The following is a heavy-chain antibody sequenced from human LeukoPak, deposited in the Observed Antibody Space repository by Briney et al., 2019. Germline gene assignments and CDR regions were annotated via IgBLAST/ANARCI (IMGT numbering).Heavy chain of an antibody. CDR1: RYSFSRYC. CDR3: AILVMAVAGTGY. CDR2: ISAYNVNT. V-gene: IGHV1-18*01. J-gene: IGHJ4*02. Sequence: ASVKVSRKTSRYSFSRYCISWVRQAPGQGLEWVGWISAYNVNTKYAQKFQDRVTMTTDTMTTGTTTSTVYMEVRCLRSDEPSVYYCAILVMAVAGTGYWGQGTLVTVSS. D-gene: IGHD6-19*01.